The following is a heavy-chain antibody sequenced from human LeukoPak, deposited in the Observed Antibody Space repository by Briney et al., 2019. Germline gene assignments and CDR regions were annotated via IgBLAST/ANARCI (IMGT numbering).Heavy chain of an antibody. CDR2: IKQDGSEK. CDR1: GFTFSSYW. D-gene: IGHD1-26*01. CDR3: ARDGRYYYGMDV. Sequence: GGSLRLSCAGSGFTFSSYWMTWVRQAPGKGLEWVANIKQDGSEKYYVDSVKGRFTISRDNSKNTLYLQMNSLRAEDTAVYYCARDGRYYYGMDVWGQGTTVTVSS. J-gene: IGHJ6*02. V-gene: IGHV3-7*01.